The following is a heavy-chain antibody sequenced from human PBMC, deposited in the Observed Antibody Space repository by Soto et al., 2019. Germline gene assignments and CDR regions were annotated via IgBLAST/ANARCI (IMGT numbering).Heavy chain of an antibody. CDR1: GFTFTDAW. J-gene: IGHJ4*02. CDR2: IKSKADGGTT. CDR3: TTARVTIFGVVTTDLFYF. D-gene: IGHD3-3*01. V-gene: IGHV3-15*01. Sequence: PGGSPRLSCAASGFTFTDAWMSWVRQAPGKGLEWVGRIKSKADGGTTDYAAPVKGRFTISRDDSENTLYLQMNSLKSDDTAVYYCTTARVTIFGVVTTDLFYFWGQGALVTVSS.